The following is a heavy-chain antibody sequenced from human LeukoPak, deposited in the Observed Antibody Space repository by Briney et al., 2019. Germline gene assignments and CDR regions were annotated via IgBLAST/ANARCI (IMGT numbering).Heavy chain of an antibody. D-gene: IGHD1-7*01. CDR3: ARVGWELRNLHFDP. Sequence: PGGSLRLSCVGSGFTFSDTWMSWVRQAPGKGPEWVASIKKDGSQKYYVDSVKGRFTISRDNAQNSLYLQMNSLGVEGTAMYSCARVGWELRNLHFDPWGQGTLVTVSS. V-gene: IGHV3-7*03. J-gene: IGHJ5*02. CDR2: IKKDGSQK. CDR1: GFTFSDTW.